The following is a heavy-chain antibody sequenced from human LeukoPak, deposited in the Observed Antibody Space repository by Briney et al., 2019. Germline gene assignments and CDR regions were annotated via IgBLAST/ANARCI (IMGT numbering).Heavy chain of an antibody. J-gene: IGHJ5*02. CDR1: GGSISSSSYY. D-gene: IGHD2-2*01. Sequence: ASETLSLTCTVSGGSISSSSYYWGWIRQPPGKGLEWIGSIYYSGSTYYNPSLKSRVTISVDTSKSQFSLKLSSVTAADTAVYYCARDLGRDIVVVPAANNWFDPWGQGTLVTVSS. CDR3: ARDLGRDIVVVPAANNWFDP. CDR2: IYYSGST. V-gene: IGHV4-39*07.